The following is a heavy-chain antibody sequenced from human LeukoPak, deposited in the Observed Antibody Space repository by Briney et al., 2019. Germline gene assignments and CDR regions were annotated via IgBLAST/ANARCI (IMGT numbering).Heavy chain of an antibody. CDR2: INHSGSA. J-gene: IGHJ4*02. CDR1: GGPFSDYY. Sequence: SETLSLTCGVYGGPFSDYYWSWIRQPPGKGLEWIGKINHSGSANYNPSLKSRVTISVETSKNQFSLKLSSVTAADTAVYYCARVHDSSGYYRGAYFDYWGQGTLVTVSS. CDR3: ARVHDSSGYYRGAYFDY. D-gene: IGHD3-22*01. V-gene: IGHV4-34*01.